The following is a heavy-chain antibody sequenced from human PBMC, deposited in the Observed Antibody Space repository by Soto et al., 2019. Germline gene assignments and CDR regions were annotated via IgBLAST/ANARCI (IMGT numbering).Heavy chain of an antibody. CDR3: ARILGYCFSSSCYDDFDY. D-gene: IGHD2-2*03. CDR1: GGSISSYY. CDR2: IYYSGST. V-gene: IGHV4-59*01. Sequence: SETLSLTCTVSGGSISSYYWSWIRQPPGKGLEWIGYIYYSGSTNYNPSLKSRVTISKDTSKNQVVLTMTNVDPVDTGTYYCARILGYCFSSSCYDDFDYWGQGTQVTVSS. J-gene: IGHJ4*02.